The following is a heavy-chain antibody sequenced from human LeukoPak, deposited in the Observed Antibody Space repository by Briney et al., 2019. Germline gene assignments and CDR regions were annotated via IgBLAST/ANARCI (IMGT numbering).Heavy chain of an antibody. CDR1: GGSFSGYY. CDR2: INHSGST. CDR3: ARGRVRATLDY. D-gene: IGHD2-2*01. J-gene: IGHJ4*02. Sequence: PSETLSLTCAVYGGSFSGYYWSWIRQPPGKGLEWIGEINHSGSTNYNPSLKSRVTISVDTSKNQFSLKLSSVTAADTAVYDRARGRVRATLDYWGQGALATDSS. V-gene: IGHV4-34*01.